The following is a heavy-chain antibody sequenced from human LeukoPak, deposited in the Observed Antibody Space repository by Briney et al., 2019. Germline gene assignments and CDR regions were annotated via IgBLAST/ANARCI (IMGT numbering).Heavy chain of an antibody. V-gene: IGHV3-23*01. CDR3: AKDGFQGIASGDWFDP. Sequence: GGSLRLSCAASGFTFSSYAMSWVRQAPGKGLEWVSAISGSGGSTYYADSVKGRFTISRDNSKNTLYLQMNSLRAEDTAVYYCAKDGFQGIASGDWFDPWGQGTLVTVSS. J-gene: IGHJ5*02. D-gene: IGHD6-13*01. CDR1: GFTFSSYA. CDR2: ISGSGGST.